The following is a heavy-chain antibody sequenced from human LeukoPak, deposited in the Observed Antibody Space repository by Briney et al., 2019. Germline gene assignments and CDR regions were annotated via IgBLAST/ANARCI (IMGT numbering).Heavy chain of an antibody. J-gene: IGHJ3*02. CDR1: GGSISSYY. Sequence: SETLSLTCTVSGGSISSYYWSWIRQPPGKGLEWIGYIYYSGSTNYNPSLKSRVTISVDTSKNQFSLKLNSVTAADTAVYYCARSPIAARPSDAFDIWDQGTMVTVSS. V-gene: IGHV4-59*01. CDR3: ARSPIAARPSDAFDI. CDR2: IYYSGST. D-gene: IGHD6-6*01.